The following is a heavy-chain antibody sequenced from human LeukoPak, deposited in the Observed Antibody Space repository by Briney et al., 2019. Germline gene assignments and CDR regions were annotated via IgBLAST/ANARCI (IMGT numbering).Heavy chain of an antibody. CDR3: SKVLYCSSTSCSINAFDI. Sequence: GGSLRLSCAASGFTFSSYAMSWVRQAPGKGLEWVSAISGSGGSTYYADSVKGRFTISRDNSKNTLYLQMNSLRAEDTAVYYCSKVLYCSSTSCSINAFDIWGQGTMVTVSS. V-gene: IGHV3-23*01. D-gene: IGHD2-2*01. J-gene: IGHJ3*02. CDR1: GFTFSSYA. CDR2: ISGSGGST.